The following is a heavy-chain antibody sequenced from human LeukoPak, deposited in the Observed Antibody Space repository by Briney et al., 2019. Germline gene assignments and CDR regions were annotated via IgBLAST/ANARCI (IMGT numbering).Heavy chain of an antibody. J-gene: IGHJ4*02. Sequence: ASVKVSCKASGYTFTGYYMHWVRQAPGQGLEWMGWINPNSGGTNYAQKFQGRVTMTRDTSISTAYMELSRLRSDDTAVYYCARDRVASSSWYLAPYSFDYWGQGTLVTVSS. CDR2: INPNSGGT. CDR1: GYTFTGYY. CDR3: ARDRVASSSWYLAPYSFDY. D-gene: IGHD6-13*01. V-gene: IGHV1-2*02.